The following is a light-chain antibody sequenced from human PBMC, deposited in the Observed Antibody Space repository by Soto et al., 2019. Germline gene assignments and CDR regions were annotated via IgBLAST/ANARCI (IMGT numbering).Light chain of an antibody. Sequence: QSALTQPASVSGSPGQSITISCTGTSSDVGYYNYVSWYQHHPGKVPKLMIYEVSNRPSGVSNRFSGSKSGNTASLTISGLEAEEEADYYCSSYTSSSNQVFGGGTKLTVL. V-gene: IGLV2-14*01. CDR2: EVS. CDR3: SSYTSSSNQV. J-gene: IGLJ3*02. CDR1: SSDVGYYNY.